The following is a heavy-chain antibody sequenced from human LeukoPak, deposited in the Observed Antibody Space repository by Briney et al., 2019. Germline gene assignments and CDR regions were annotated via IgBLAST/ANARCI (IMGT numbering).Heavy chain of an antibody. CDR1: GFTFSDYY. CDR2: ISSSGSTI. J-gene: IGHJ4*02. D-gene: IGHD3-3*01. CDR3: ARASSYYDFWSGYSG. V-gene: IGHV3-11*01. Sequence: KPGGSLRLSCAASGFTFSDYYMSWIRQAPGKGLEWVSYISSSGSTIYYADSVKGRFTISRDNAKNSLYLQMNSLRAEDTDVYYCARASSYYDFWSGYSGWGQGTLVTVSS.